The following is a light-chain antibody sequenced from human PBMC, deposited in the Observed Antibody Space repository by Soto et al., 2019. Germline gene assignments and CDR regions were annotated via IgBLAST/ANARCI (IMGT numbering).Light chain of an antibody. J-gene: IGKJ1*01. Sequence: EIVFTQSPATLSLSPGERATLACRASQSVSSYLAWYQQRPGQAPRLLIYEASNRATGIPARFSGSGSGTDFTLTISSLEPEDFALYYCQQRSNWPTTFGQGTKLEIK. CDR1: QSVSSY. CDR2: EAS. CDR3: QQRSNWPTT. V-gene: IGKV3-11*01.